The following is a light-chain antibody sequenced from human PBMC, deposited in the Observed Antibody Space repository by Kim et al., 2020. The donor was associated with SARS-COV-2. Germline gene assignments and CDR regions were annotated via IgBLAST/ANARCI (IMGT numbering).Light chain of an antibody. CDR2: AAT. CDR1: QGIRND. Sequence: SATVGDRVTIPCRASQGIRNDLGSFQQKPGKAPQPLIFAATNLHAGVPSRFSGSGSGTDFTLTISSLQPEDSATYYCLQGYNYPYTFGQGTKLEI. V-gene: IGKV1-6*01. J-gene: IGKJ2*01. CDR3: LQGYNYPYT.